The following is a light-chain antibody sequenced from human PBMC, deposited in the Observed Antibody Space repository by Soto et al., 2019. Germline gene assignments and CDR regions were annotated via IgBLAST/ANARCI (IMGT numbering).Light chain of an antibody. Sequence: QSALTQPASVSGSPGQSITISCTGTSSDVGGYNYVTWYQQHPGKAPKAIIYDVSNRPSGVSNRFSGSKSGNTASLTISGLQAEDEADYYCSSYTPSSSVIFGGGTKLTVL. J-gene: IGLJ2*01. CDR2: DVS. CDR1: SSDVGGYNY. CDR3: SSYTPSSSVI. V-gene: IGLV2-14*01.